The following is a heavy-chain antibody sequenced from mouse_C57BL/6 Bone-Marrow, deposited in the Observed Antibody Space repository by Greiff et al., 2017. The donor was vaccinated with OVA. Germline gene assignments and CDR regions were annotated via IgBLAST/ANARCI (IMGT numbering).Heavy chain of an antibody. J-gene: IGHJ4*01. CDR1: GFTFSDYY. CDR2: ISTGGGST. Sequence: EVQLMESGGGLVQPGGSLKLSCAASGFTFSDYYMYWVRQTPEKRLEWVAYISTGGGSTYYPDTVKGRVTISRDNAKNTLYLQMSRRKSEDAAIDYCARHKAGAMDYWGQGTSVTVSS. V-gene: IGHV5-12*01. D-gene: IGHD1-3*01. CDR3: ARHKAGAMDY.